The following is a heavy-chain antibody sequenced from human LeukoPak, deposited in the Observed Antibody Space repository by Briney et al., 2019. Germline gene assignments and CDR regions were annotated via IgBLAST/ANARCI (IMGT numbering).Heavy chain of an antibody. CDR1: GFSLSSYG. D-gene: IGHD3-22*01. CDR2: LSDSGGGT. Sequence: GGSLRLSCAASGFSLSSYGMTWVRQAPGKQLEWVSTLSDSGGGTYYADSVKGRFTISRDNSKNTLYLQMNSLRAEDTAVYYCARVMAAYYYDSSGYYKTPGAFDIWGQGTMVTVSS. V-gene: IGHV3-23*01. CDR3: ARVMAAYYYDSSGYYKTPGAFDI. J-gene: IGHJ3*02.